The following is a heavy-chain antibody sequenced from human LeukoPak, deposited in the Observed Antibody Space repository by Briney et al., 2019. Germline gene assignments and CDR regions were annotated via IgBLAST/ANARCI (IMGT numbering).Heavy chain of an antibody. Sequence: SQTLSLTCAISGDSVFSNSSWNWIRQSPSRGLEWLGRTYYGSKWYNDYVVSVKSRININPDTSKNQFSLQLSSVTPEDTAVYYCARGGQGDGYSADEAFDIWGQGTMVTVS. V-gene: IGHV6-1*01. J-gene: IGHJ3*02. CDR1: GDSVFSNSS. D-gene: IGHD5-18*01. CDR2: TYYGSKWYN. CDR3: ARGGQGDGYSADEAFDI.